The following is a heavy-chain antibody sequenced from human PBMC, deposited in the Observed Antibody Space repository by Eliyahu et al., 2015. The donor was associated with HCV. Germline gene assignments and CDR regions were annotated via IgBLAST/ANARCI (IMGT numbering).Heavy chain of an antibody. D-gene: IGHD4-17*01. CDR2: IVVGSGKA. J-gene: IGHJ4*02. CDR3: AADEMTTVT. V-gene: IGHV1-58*02. Sequence: QMQVVQSGPXVTXPXXSVKVSXXXXGFTFSTSAMQWVRQARGQRLEWIGWIVVGSGKANYAQKFQERVTITRDMATSTAYMELSNLKSEDTAVYYCAADEMTTVTWGQGTPVTVSS. CDR1: GFTFSTSA.